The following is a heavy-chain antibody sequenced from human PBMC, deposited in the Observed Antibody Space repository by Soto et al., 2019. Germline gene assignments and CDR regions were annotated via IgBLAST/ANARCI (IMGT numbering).Heavy chain of an antibody. Sequence: EVQLVESGGGLVQPGGSLRLSCAASGFTFSSYSINWVRQAPGKGLAWVSYISSSSSTIYYADSVKRRFTFSRANAKNSLYLQINSPSDEDTAVYYCARAPVGDYGGWFGPCGQITLVTVSA. D-gene: IGHD4-17*01. CDR3: ARAPVGDYGGWFGP. J-gene: IGHJ5*02. CDR2: ISSSSSTI. CDR1: GFTFSSYS. V-gene: IGHV3-48*02.